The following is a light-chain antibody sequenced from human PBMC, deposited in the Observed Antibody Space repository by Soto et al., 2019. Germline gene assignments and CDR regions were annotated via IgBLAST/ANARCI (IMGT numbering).Light chain of an antibody. J-gene: IGKJ4*01. Sequence: EIVLMQSPGTLSLSPGERATLSCRASQRVSNNYVAWYQLKPGQAPRLLIAGASSRATGIPDRFSGSGSGTDFTLTISRLEPEDFAVYYCQQYGSSPPLTFGGGTKVEIK. CDR3: QQYGSSPPLT. CDR1: QRVSNNY. CDR2: GAS. V-gene: IGKV3-20*01.